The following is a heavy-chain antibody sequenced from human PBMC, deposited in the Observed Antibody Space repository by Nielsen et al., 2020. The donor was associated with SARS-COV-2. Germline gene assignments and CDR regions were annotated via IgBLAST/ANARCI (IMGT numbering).Heavy chain of an antibody. Sequence: GESLKISCAASGFTFSSYGMHWVRQAPGKGLEWVAVISYDGSNKYYADSVKGRFTISRDNSKNTLYLQMNSLRAEDTAVYYCAKEGGYGGVSAAYYYYGMDVWGQGTTVTVSS. CDR2: ISYDGSNK. D-gene: IGHD4-23*01. J-gene: IGHJ6*02. CDR3: AKEGGYGGVSAAYYYYGMDV. CDR1: GFTFSSYG. V-gene: IGHV3-30*18.